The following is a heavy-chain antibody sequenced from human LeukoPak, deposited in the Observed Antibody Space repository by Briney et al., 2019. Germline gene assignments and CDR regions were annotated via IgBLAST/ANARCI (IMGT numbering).Heavy chain of an antibody. Sequence: SETLPLTCTVSGGSISSSSYYWGWIRQPPGKGLEWIGSIYYSGSTYYNPSLKSRVTVSVDTSKNQFSLKLSSVTAADTAVYYRARVSDSNHSGGDYWGQGTLVTVSS. CDR2: IYYSGST. D-gene: IGHD3-22*01. CDR1: GGSISSSSYY. J-gene: IGHJ4*02. CDR3: ARVSDSNHSGGDY. V-gene: IGHV4-39*07.